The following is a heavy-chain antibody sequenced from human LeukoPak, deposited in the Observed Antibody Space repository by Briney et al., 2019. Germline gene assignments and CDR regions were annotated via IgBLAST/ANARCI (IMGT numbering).Heavy chain of an antibody. V-gene: IGHV3-33*01. D-gene: IGHD2-15*01. CDR3: ARAYCSGGSCYSIDY. Sequence: PGGSLRLSCAASGFTFSSYGMHWVRQAPGRGLEWVAVIWYDGSNKYYADSVNGRFTISRDNSKNTLYLQMNSLRAEDTAVYYCARAYCSGGSCYSIDYWGQGTLVTVSS. CDR2: IWYDGSNK. J-gene: IGHJ4*02. CDR1: GFTFSSYG.